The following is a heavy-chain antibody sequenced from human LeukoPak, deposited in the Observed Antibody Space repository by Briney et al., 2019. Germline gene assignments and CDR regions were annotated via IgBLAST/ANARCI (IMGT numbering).Heavy chain of an antibody. D-gene: IGHD5-12*01. Sequence: PSETLSLTCTVSGGSISRYYWSWIRQPAGKGLEWIGRIYTSGSTNYNPSLKSRVTMSVDTSKNQFSLKLSSVTAADTAVYCCARDRGYSGYGYIDYWGQGTLVTVSS. CDR2: IYTSGST. V-gene: IGHV4-4*07. CDR1: GGSISRYY. CDR3: ARDRGYSGYGYIDY. J-gene: IGHJ4*02.